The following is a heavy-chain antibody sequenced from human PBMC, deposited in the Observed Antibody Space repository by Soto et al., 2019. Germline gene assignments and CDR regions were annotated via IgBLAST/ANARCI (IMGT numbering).Heavy chain of an antibody. J-gene: IGHJ6*02. Sequence: PSETLSLTCTVSDYSIGSGYYWGWIRQPPGKGLEWIGSIIHSGNTNYNPSLKSRVTISVDTSKNQFSLKLSSVTAADTAVYYCARLRGMVRGVITDYYYGMDVWGQGTTVTVSS. D-gene: IGHD3-10*01. CDR1: DYSIGSGYY. CDR3: ARLRGMVRGVITDYYYGMDV. V-gene: IGHV4-38-2*02. CDR2: IIHSGNT.